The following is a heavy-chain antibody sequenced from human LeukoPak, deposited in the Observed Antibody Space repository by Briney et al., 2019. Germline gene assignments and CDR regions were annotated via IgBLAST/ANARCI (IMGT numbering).Heavy chain of an antibody. CDR2: ITSSSTYI. CDR1: GFTITSYT. CDR3: AKGVAAVDY. Sequence: GGSLTLSCAASGFTITSYTMNWVRQAPEKGLEWVSSITSSSTYIYYADSVKGRFTISRDNAKNSLYLQMNRLRAEDTAVYYCAKGVAAVDYWGQGTLVTVSS. V-gene: IGHV3-21*01. J-gene: IGHJ4*02. D-gene: IGHD6-19*01.